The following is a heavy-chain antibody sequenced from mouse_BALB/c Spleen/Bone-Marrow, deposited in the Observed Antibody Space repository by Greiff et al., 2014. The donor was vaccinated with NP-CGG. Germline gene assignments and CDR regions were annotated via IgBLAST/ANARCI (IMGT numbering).Heavy chain of an antibody. CDR3: TREGYYGSSPAWFAY. CDR2: IDPETGGT. J-gene: IGHJ3*01. V-gene: IGHV1-15*01. Sequence: VQLQQSGAELVRPGASVTLSCKASGYTFTDYEMHWVKQTPVHGLEWIGAIDPETGGTAYNQKFKGKATLTADKSSSTAYMELRSLTSEDSAVYYCTREGYYGSSPAWFAYWDQGTLVTVSA. D-gene: IGHD1-1*01. CDR1: GYTFTDYE.